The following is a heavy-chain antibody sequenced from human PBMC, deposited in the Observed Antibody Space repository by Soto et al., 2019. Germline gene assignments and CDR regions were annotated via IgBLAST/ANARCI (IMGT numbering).Heavy chain of an antibody. CDR2: IYYSGST. CDR3: ARLRRSPNYDILTGPNAFDI. V-gene: IGHV4-39*01. Sequence: PSETLSLTCTVSGGSISSSSYYWGWIRQPPGKGLEWIGSIYYSGSTYYNPSLKSRVTISVDTSKNQFSLKLSSVTAADTAVYYCARLRRSPNYDILTGPNAFDIWGQGTMVTVS. J-gene: IGHJ3*02. CDR1: GGSISSSSYY. D-gene: IGHD3-9*01.